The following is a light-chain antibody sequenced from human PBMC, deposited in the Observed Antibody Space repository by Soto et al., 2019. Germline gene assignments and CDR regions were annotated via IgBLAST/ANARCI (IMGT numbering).Light chain of an antibody. CDR3: QHYNSYSEA. CDR1: QTISSW. V-gene: IGKV1-5*03. J-gene: IGKJ1*01. Sequence: DIQMTQSPSTLSGSLGDRGTITCRAIQTISSWLAWYQQKPGKAPKLLIYKASTLKSGVPSRFSGSGSGTEFTLTISSLQPDDFATYYCQHYNSYSEAFGQGTKVDI. CDR2: KAS.